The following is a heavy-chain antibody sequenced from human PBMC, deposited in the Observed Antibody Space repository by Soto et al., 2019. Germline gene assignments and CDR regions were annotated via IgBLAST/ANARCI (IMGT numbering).Heavy chain of an antibody. CDR3: ARWPQPRYTADPYAVDV. CDR2: IVPSLDTT. J-gene: IGHJ6*02. CDR1: GGTFSSSG. Sequence: QVHLVQSGTEVKKPGSSVKVSCKASGGTFSSSGFSWVRQSPGQGLEWMGMIVPSLDTTNYAQKFQARVTITADEATSTDYTELRSLRSEDTAVYYCARWPQPRYTADPYAVDVWGQGTRVIVSS. D-gene: IGHD3-16*02. V-gene: IGHV1-69*11.